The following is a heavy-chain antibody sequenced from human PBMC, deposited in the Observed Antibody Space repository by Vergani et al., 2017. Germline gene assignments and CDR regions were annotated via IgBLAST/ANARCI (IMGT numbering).Heavy chain of an antibody. CDR2: ISGSGGST. Sequence: EVQLVESGGGLVQPGGSLRLSCAASGFTFSSYAMSWVRQAPGKGLEWVSAISGSGGSTYYADSVKGRFTISRDNSKNTLYLQMNSLRAEDTAVYYCARDQVPAAIRLNVGNYMDVWGKGTTVIVSS. D-gene: IGHD2-2*02. CDR3: ARDQVPAAIRLNVGNYMDV. J-gene: IGHJ6*03. CDR1: GFTFSSYA. V-gene: IGHV3-23*04.